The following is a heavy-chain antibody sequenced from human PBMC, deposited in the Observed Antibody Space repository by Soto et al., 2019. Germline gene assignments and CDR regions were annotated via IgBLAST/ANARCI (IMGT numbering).Heavy chain of an antibody. Sequence: SETRSLTCTVSGGSISSYYWSWIRQPPGKGLEWIGYIYYSGSTNYNPSLKSRVTISVDTSKNQFSLKLSSVTAADTAVYYCARVGDWFDPWGQGTLVTVSS. CDR2: IYYSGST. CDR1: GGSISSYY. CDR3: ARVGDWFDP. V-gene: IGHV4-59*01. D-gene: IGHD3-16*01. J-gene: IGHJ5*02.